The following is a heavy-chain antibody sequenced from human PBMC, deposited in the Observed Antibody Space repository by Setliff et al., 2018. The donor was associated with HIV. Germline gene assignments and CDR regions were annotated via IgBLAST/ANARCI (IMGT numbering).Heavy chain of an antibody. CDR1: GGTVSSGDYF. D-gene: IGHD3-22*01. CDR2: IYYSGTT. V-gene: IGHV4-31*02. J-gene: IGHJ4*02. CDR3: ATARADSSGSVGDY. Sequence: SETLSLTCTVSGGTVSSGDYFWSWIRQLPGTGLEWIGYIYYSGTTYYNPSLKSRLTISVATSKNQFFLRLSSVTAADTAVYYCATARADSSGSVGDYWGQGTLVTVSS.